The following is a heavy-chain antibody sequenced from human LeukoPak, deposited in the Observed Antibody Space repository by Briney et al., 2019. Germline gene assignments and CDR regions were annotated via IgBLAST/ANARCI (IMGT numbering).Heavy chain of an antibody. D-gene: IGHD3-3*01. CDR1: GGSISSGDYY. CDR3: ARAGYYDFWSGYFPDV. V-gene: IGHV4-30-4*08. J-gene: IGHJ6*04. Sequence: SETLSLTCTVSGGSISSGDYYWRWIRQPPGTGLEWIGYIYYSGSTYYNPSLKSRVTISVDTSKNQFSLKLSSVTAADTAVYYCARAGYYDFWSGYFPDVWGKGTTVTVSS. CDR2: IYYSGST.